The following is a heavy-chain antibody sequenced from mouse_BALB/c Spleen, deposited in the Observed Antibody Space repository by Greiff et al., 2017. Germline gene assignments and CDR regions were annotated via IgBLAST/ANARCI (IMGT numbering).Heavy chain of an antibody. CDR1: GFTFSDYY. CDR2: ISDGGSYT. V-gene: IGHV5-4*02. CDR3: AREYDGAFDY. J-gene: IGHJ2*01. Sequence: EVKLVESGGGLVKPGGSLKLSCAASGFTFSDYYMYWVRQTPEKRLEWVATISDGGSYTYYPDSVKGRFTISRDNAKNNLYLQMSSLKSEDTAMYYCAREYDGAFDYWGQGTTLTVSS. D-gene: IGHD1-1*01.